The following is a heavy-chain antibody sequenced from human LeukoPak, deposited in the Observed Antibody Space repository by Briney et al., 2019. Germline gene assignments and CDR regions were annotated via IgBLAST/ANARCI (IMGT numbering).Heavy chain of an antibody. Sequence: SETLSLTCAVYGGAFSGYYWSWIRQPPGKGLEWSGEINHSGDTKYNPSLKSRVSMSVDVSKDQFSLTLTSLTAADTAVYYCARGSRNYNNYEGADYWGQGTLVTVSS. J-gene: IGHJ4*02. D-gene: IGHD4-11*01. CDR1: GGAFSGYY. CDR3: ARGSRNYNNYEGADY. CDR2: INHSGDT. V-gene: IGHV4-34*01.